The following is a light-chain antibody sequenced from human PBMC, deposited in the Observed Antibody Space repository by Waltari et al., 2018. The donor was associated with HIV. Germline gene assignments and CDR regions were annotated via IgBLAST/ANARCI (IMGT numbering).Light chain of an antibody. CDR2: EVN. J-gene: IGLJ2*01. Sequence: QSALTQPTSVSGSPGQSITISCTGSSSDVGRYNLVSWYQQYPGKAPKLIIYEVNKRPSGVSNRFSGSKSGNTASLTISGLQAEDEADFYCCSYASSTNLVFGGGTKVTVL. CDR3: CSYASSTNLV. CDR1: SSDVGRYNL. V-gene: IGLV2-23*02.